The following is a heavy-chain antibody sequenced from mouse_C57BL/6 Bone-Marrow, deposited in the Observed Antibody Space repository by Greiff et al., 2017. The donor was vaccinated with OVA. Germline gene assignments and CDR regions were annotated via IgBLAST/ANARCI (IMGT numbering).Heavy chain of an antibody. CDR1: GYTFTDYE. CDR2: IDPETGGT. CDR3: TRSGGLRPWFAY. J-gene: IGHJ3*01. Sequence: VKLQESGAELVRPGASVTLSCKASGYTFTDYEMHWVKQTPVHGLEWIGAIDPETGGTAYNQKFKGKAILTADKSSSTAYMELRSLTSEDSAVYDCTRSGGLRPWFAYWGQGTLVTVSA. V-gene: IGHV1-15*01. D-gene: IGHD2-4*01.